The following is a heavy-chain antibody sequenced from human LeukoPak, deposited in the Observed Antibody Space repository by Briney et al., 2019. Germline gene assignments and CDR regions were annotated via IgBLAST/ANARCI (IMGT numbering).Heavy chain of an antibody. Sequence: GGSLRLSCAASGFTFSTYAMTWVRQAPGGGLEWVSAISAGGGYTFYADSVKGRFTISRDNSKNTLYLQMNSLRAEDTAVYYCAKDGTSGSGWPYFDYWGQGTLVTVSS. V-gene: IGHV3-23*01. D-gene: IGHD6-19*01. J-gene: IGHJ4*02. CDR1: GFTFSTYA. CDR3: AKDGTSGSGWPYFDY. CDR2: ISAGGGYT.